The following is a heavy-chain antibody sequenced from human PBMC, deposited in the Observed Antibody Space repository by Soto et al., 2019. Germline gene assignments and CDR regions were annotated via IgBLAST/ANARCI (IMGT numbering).Heavy chain of an antibody. D-gene: IGHD2-15*01. CDR3: ARAGGYCSGGSCYFPWFDP. Sequence: XXTLSLPFTVSGGSISSYYWRWILQPPGKGLEWIGYIYYSGSTNYNPSLKSRVTISVDTSKNQFSLKLSSVTAADTDVYYCARAGGYCSGGSCYFPWFDPWGQGTLVTVS. J-gene: IGHJ5*02. V-gene: IGHV4-59*01. CDR2: IYYSGST. CDR1: GGSISSYY.